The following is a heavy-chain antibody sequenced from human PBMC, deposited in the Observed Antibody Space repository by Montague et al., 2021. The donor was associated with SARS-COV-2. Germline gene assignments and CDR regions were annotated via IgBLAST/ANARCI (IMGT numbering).Heavy chain of an antibody. V-gene: IGHV4-34*01. Sequence: SETLSLTCAVYGGSCSGYYWNWIRQPPGKGLEWIGEINHSGSTNYNPSLKSRVTISVDTSKNQFSLKLSSVTAADTAVYYCVVVPLGPRGRGFDYWGQGTLVTVSS. CDR3: VVVPLGPRGRGFDY. CDR1: GGSCSGYY. CDR2: INHSGST. J-gene: IGHJ4*02. D-gene: IGHD2-15*01.